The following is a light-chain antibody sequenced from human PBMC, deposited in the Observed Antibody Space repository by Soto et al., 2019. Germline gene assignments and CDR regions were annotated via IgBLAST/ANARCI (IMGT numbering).Light chain of an antibody. V-gene: IGKV3D-15*01. CDR3: QQYNNWPPFT. CDR2: GAS. J-gene: IGKJ3*01. CDR1: QSVSSN. Sequence: EIVMTQSPATLSVSPGERATLSCRASQSVSSNLAWYQQKPGQAPRLLIYGASTRATGIPARFSGSGSGTEFTLTISSLQSEDFAFYYCQQYNNWPPFTFGPRTNVDIK.